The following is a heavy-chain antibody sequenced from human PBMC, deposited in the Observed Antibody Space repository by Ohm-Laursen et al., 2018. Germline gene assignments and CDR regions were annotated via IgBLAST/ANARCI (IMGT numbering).Heavy chain of an antibody. CDR3: ARSELVETATGNFQS. CDR2: IYNGGRT. CDR1: GGSISNYY. Sequence: TLSLTCIVSGGSISNYYWSWIRQAPERGLEWIGYIYNGGRTKYSPSLESRVTISVDTSKNQFSLKLNSVTAADTAVYFCARSELVETATGNFQSWGQGTLVTVSS. V-gene: IGHV4-59*01. D-gene: IGHD1-1*01. J-gene: IGHJ1*01.